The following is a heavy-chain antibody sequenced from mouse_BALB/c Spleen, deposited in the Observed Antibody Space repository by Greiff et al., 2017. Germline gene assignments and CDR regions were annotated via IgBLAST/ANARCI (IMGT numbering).Heavy chain of an antibody. CDR3: ARFTTVVDWYFDV. J-gene: IGHJ1*01. D-gene: IGHD1-1*01. CDR1: GDSITSGY. Sequence: VQLKESGPSLVKPSQTLSLTCSVTGDSITSGYWNWIRKFPGNKLEYMGYISYSGSTYYNPSLKSRISITRDTSKNQYYLQLNSVTTEDTATYYCARFTTVVDWYFDVWGAGTTVTVSS. CDR2: ISYSGST. V-gene: IGHV3-8*02.